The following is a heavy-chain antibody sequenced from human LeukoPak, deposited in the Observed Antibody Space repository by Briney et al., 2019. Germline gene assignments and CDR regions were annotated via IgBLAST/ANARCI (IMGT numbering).Heavy chain of an antibody. CDR1: GYSLTSYW. V-gene: IGHV5-51*01. J-gene: IGHJ3*02. Sequence: GESLKISCKGSGYSLTSYWIGWARQMPGKGLEWMGIIYPGDSDTRYSPSFQGQVTISADKSISTAYLQWSSLKASDTAMYYCARPPYYYDSSGYNDAFDIWGQGTMVTVSS. CDR2: IYPGDSDT. CDR3: ARPPYYYDSSGYNDAFDI. D-gene: IGHD3-22*01.